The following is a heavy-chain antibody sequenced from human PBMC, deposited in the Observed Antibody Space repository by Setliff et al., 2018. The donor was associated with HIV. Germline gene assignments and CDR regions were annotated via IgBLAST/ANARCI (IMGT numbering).Heavy chain of an antibody. CDR2: INQDGIWK. CDR3: AREIVVVVATTDSSDI. V-gene: IGHV3-7*03. Sequence: GGSLRLSCAASGFTFSSYWMSWFRQAPGKGLEWVANINQDGIWKYYADSVKGRFTISRDNAQNSLYLHMNSLRVEDTAVYYCAREIVVVVATTDSSDIWGQGTMVTVSS. D-gene: IGHD2-15*01. CDR1: GFTFSSYW. J-gene: IGHJ3*02.